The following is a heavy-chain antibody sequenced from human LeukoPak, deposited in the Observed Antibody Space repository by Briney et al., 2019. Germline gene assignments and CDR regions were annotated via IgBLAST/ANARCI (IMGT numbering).Heavy chain of an antibody. CDR2: INPSGGSI. Sequence: GASVNVSCNASGYTFTIYYMHWGRQAPGQGLEWMGIINPSGGSISYEQKFEGRGTMTRDTSTSTVYMALSSLRSEDTAVYYCATDRGSGWEVYGMDVWGKGTTVTVSS. CDR3: ATDRGSGWEVYGMDV. V-gene: IGHV1-46*01. J-gene: IGHJ6*04. CDR1: GYTFTIYY. D-gene: IGHD6-19*01.